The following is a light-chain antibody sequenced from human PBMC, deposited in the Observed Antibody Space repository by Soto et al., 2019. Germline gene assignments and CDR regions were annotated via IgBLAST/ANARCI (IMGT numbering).Light chain of an antibody. J-gene: IGKJ5*01. CDR3: QQSYSTPIT. CDR2: AAS. Sequence: DIQMTQSPSTLSVSIGDRVTITCRASESIRTWLAWYQHKPGKAPKLLIYAASSLQSGVPSRFSGSGSGTDFTLTISSLQPEDFATYYCQQSYSTPITFGQGTRLEIK. CDR1: ESIRTW. V-gene: IGKV1-39*01.